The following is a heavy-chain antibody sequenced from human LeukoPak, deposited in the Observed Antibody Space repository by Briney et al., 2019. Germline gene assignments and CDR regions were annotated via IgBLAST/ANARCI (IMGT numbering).Heavy chain of an antibody. CDR3: ARGGYCSSTSCYTELLDY. J-gene: IGHJ4*02. V-gene: IGHV1-69*05. CDR1: GGTFSSYA. CDR2: IIPIFGTA. D-gene: IGHD2-2*02. Sequence: SVKVSCKASGGTFSSYAISWVRQAPGQGLEWMGGIIPIFGTANYAQKFQGRVTITTDVSTSTAYMELSSLRSEDTAVYYCARGGYCSSTSCYTELLDYWGQGTLVTVSS.